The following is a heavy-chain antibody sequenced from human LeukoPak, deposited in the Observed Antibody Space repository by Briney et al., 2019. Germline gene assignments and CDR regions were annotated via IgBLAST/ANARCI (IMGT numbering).Heavy chain of an antibody. CDR1: GFTFSDYY. CDR3: ARDQFDGYSSGWYDMDV. J-gene: IGHJ6*03. Sequence: GGSLRLSCAASGFTFSDYYMSWIRQAPGKGLEWVSYISSSGSTIYYADSVKGRFTISRDNAKNSLYLQMNSLRAEDTAVYYCARDQFDGYSSGWYDMDVWGKGTTVTVSS. D-gene: IGHD6-19*01. CDR2: ISSSGSTI. V-gene: IGHV3-11*04.